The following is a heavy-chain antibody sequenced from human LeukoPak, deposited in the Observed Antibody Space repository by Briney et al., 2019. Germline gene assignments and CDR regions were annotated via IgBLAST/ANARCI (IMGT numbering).Heavy chain of an antibody. CDR3: AREKFVPIPYWYFDL. CDR1: GGSISSYY. J-gene: IGHJ2*01. Sequence: SETLSLTCTVSGGSISSYYWSWIRQPPGKGLEWIGYIYYSGSTNYNPSLKSRVTISVDTSKNQFSLKLSSVTAADTAVYYCAREKFVPIPYWYFDLWGRGTLVTVSS. D-gene: IGHD3-10*02. V-gene: IGHV4-59*12. CDR2: IYYSGST.